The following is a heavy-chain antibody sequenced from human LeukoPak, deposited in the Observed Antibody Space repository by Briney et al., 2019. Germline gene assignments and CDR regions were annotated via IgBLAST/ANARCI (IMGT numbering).Heavy chain of an antibody. Sequence: GGSLRLSXAASGFTFSSYSMNWIRQAPGKGLEWVSSISSSSSYIYYADSVKGRFTISRDNAKNSLYLQMNSLRAEDTAVYYCARGWSSSTSRPTDYWGQGTLVTVSS. CDR1: GFTFSSYS. V-gene: IGHV3-21*01. CDR3: ARGWSSSTSRPTDY. J-gene: IGHJ4*02. CDR2: ISSSSSYI. D-gene: IGHD2-2*01.